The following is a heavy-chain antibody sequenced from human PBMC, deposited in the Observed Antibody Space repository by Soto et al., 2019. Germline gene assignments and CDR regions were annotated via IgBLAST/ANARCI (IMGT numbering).Heavy chain of an antibody. Sequence: ASVKVSCKASGYTFTSYGISWVRQAPGQGLEWMGWISAYNGNTNYAQKLQGRVTMTTDTSTSTAYMELRSLRSDDTAVYYCARDLRYYDSSGYSVGFDYWGQGTLVTV. CDR3: ARDLRYYDSSGYSVGFDY. CDR2: ISAYNGNT. D-gene: IGHD3-22*01. CDR1: GYTFTSYG. V-gene: IGHV1-18*04. J-gene: IGHJ4*02.